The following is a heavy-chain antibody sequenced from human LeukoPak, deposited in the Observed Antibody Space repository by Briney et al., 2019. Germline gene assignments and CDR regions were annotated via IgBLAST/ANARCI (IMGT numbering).Heavy chain of an antibody. CDR1: GYTFTSYG. D-gene: IGHD6-13*01. J-gene: IGHJ6*02. CDR2: ISAYNGNT. V-gene: IGHV1-18*01. Sequence: GASVKVSCKASGYTFTSYGISWVRQAPGQGLEWMGWISAYNGNTNYAQKLQGRVTMTTDTSTSTAYMEPRSLRSDDTAVYYCARDPGYSSSWYILKPSYGMDVWGQGTTVTVSS. CDR3: ARDPGYSSSWYILKPSYGMDV.